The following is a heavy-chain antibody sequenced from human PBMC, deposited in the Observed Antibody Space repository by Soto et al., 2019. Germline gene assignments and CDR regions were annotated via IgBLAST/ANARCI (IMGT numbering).Heavy chain of an antibody. J-gene: IGHJ6*02. V-gene: IGHV1-46*01. CDR1: GYTFTSYY. D-gene: IGHD4-17*01. CDR2: INPSGGST. Sequence: GASVKVSCKASGYTFTSYYMHWVRQAPGQGLEWMGIINPSGGSTSYAQKFQGRVTMTRDTSTSTVYMELSSLRSEDTAVYYCARDLLMTTVTTFYYYYGMDVWGQGTTVTVSS. CDR3: ARDLLMTTVTTFYYYYGMDV.